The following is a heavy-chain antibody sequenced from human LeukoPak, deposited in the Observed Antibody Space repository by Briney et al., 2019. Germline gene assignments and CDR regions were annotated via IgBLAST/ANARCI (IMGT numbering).Heavy chain of an antibody. D-gene: IGHD3-10*02. CDR1: GFTFSSYS. CDR3: AELGITMIGGV. Sequence: GGYLRLSCAASGFTFSSYSMNWVRQAPGKGLEWVSSISSSSSYIYYADSVKGRFTISRDNAKNSLYLQMNSLRAEDTAVYYCAELGITMIGGVWGKGTTVTISS. J-gene: IGHJ6*04. CDR2: ISSSSSYI. V-gene: IGHV3-21*01.